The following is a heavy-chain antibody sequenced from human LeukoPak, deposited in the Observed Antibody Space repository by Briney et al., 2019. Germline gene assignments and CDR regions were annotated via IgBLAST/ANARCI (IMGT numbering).Heavy chain of an antibody. V-gene: IGHV4-39*01. CDR3: ARGYGEHLRWFDP. Sequence: KPSETLSLTCTVSGGSITSSSYYWGWIRHPPGKGLEGIGSIYYSGTTYYNPSLKVRVTIYVDTSKNQFPLNLSSVTGADTAVYYCARGYGEHLRWFDPWGEGTLVTVS. CDR2: IYYSGTT. CDR1: GGSITSSSYY. D-gene: IGHD4-17*01. J-gene: IGHJ5*02.